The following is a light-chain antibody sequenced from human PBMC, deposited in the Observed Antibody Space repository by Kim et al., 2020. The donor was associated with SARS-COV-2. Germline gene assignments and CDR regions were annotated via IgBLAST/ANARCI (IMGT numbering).Light chain of an antibody. V-gene: IGKV3-11*01. CDR2: ASS. CDR1: QSVGSY. J-gene: IGKJ4*01. Sequence: EIVLTQSPATLSLSPGERATLSFRASQSVGSYLALYQQRPGQAPKLLIYASSNRATGIPARFSGSGSVTDFTLTFNSLEPEDFAVYYCQHRANCPTVTFGGGAKVDI. CDR3: QHRANCPTVT.